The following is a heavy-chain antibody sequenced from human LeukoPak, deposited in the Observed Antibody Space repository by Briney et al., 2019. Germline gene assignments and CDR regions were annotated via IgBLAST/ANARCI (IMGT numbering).Heavy chain of an antibody. CDR1: GFTFSDYY. CDR2: ISSSGSTI. Sequence: GGSLRLSCAASGFTFSDYYMSWIRQAPGKGLEWVSYISSSGSTIYYADSVKGRFTISRDNAKNSLYLQMNSLRADDTAVYYCATVPSGWYVPYFDYWGQGTLVTVSS. J-gene: IGHJ4*02. V-gene: IGHV3-11*01. CDR3: ATVPSGWYVPYFDY. D-gene: IGHD6-19*01.